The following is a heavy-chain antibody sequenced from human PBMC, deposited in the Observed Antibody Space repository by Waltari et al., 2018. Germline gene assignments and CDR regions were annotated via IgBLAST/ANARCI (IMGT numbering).Heavy chain of an antibody. D-gene: IGHD6-13*01. V-gene: IGHV1-24*01. CDR3: ATDSSSRLLGS. CDR2: FDPEDGET. Sequence: QVQLVQSGAEVKKPGASVKVYCKVSGYTLTELTMHWVRQAPGKGLEWMGGFDPEDGETSYAQKFQGRVTITEDTSTDTAYMELSSLRSEDTAVYYCATDSSSRLLGSWGQGTLVTVSS. J-gene: IGHJ5*02. CDR1: GYTLTELT.